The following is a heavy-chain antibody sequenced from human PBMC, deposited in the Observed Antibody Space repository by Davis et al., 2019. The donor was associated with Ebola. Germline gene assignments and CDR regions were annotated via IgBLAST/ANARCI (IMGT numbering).Heavy chain of an antibody. J-gene: IGHJ6*02. Sequence: AASVKVSCKASGYTFTSYYMHWVRQAPGQGLEWMGIINPSGGSTSYAQKFQGRVTMTRDTSTSTVYMELSRLRSDDTAVYYCARGGLLWFGELLQPVNGMDVWGQGTTVIVSS. V-gene: IGHV1-46*01. D-gene: IGHD3-10*01. CDR2: INPSGGST. CDR3: ARGGLLWFGELLQPVNGMDV. CDR1: GYTFTSYY.